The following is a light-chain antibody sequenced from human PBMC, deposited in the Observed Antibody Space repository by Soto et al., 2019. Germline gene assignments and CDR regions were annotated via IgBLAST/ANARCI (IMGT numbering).Light chain of an antibody. Sequence: DIHMTQSPSALCASVLDRFTITCRASQGIANYLAWYQHKPGKVPNLLIYAASTLQSGVPSRFSGGGSGTDFTLTISSLQPEDVATYYCQKYNSAPRTFGQGTKVDIK. CDR2: AAS. J-gene: IGKJ1*01. V-gene: IGKV1-27*01. CDR1: QGIANY. CDR3: QKYNSAPRT.